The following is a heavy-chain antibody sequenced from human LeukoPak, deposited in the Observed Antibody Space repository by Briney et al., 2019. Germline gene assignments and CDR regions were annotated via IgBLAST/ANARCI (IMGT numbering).Heavy chain of an antibody. J-gene: IGHJ4*02. CDR2: INHSGST. CDR3: ARVSDRPYTMVRGVPPIAPFDY. CDR1: GGSLRGYY. D-gene: IGHD3-10*01. Sequence: SETLSLTCAVYGGSLRGYYWRWIRQPSGKGLEWIGEINHSGSTNFNPSLTGRVPISVDTSKNQLSLQLSSVTAADTAVYYCARVSDRPYTMVRGVPPIAPFDYWGQGTLVTVSS. V-gene: IGHV4-34*01.